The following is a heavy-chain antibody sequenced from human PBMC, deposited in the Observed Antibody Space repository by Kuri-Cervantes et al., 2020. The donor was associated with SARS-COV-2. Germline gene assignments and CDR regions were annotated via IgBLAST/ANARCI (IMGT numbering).Heavy chain of an antibody. CDR1: GYSFSSYW. V-gene: IGHV5-51*01. CDR2: IYPADSET. J-gene: IGHJ4*02. Sequence: GEALKISCQGSGYSFSSYWIGRVRQIPGKGLEWMETIYPADSETRYSPYFQGQFTLSAEKSNTTAYLQWNSLNGSDTAMYYCASLLFWSGFVDVWGQGTLVTVSS. CDR3: ASLLFWSGFVDV. D-gene: IGHD3-3*01.